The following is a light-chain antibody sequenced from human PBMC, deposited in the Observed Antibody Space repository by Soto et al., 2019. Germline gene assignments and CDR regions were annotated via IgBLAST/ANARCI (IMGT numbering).Light chain of an antibody. V-gene: IGKV1-5*01. J-gene: IGKJ1*01. CDR1: QSISSW. Sequence: LQITQSPSTLSASVGDRVTITCRASQSISSWLAWYQQKPGKAPKLLIYDASSLESGVPSRFSGSGSGTEFTLTISSLHPDDFATYYCQQYNSSTWAFGQGTKVDIK. CDR3: QQYNSSTWA. CDR2: DAS.